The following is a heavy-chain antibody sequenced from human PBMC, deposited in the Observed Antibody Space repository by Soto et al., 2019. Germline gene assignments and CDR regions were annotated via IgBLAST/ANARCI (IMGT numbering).Heavy chain of an antibody. CDR2: IKNKAEGATR. V-gene: IGHV3-15*01. J-gene: IGHJ4*02. CDR3: ASGTGRSDFDY. D-gene: IGHD3-3*01. CDR1: GFTFTDAW. Sequence: GGSLRLSCAASGFTSGFTFTDAWMSWVRQAPGKGLEWVGRIKNKAEGATRDFAAPVRGRFAISRDDSKNTVYLQMSSLKIEDSAVYYCASGTGRSDFDYWGLGTLVTSPQ.